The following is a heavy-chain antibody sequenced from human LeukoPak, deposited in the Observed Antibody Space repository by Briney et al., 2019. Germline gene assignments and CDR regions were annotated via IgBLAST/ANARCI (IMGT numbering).Heavy chain of an antibody. CDR1: GFTFSSYW. V-gene: IGHV3-7*01. CDR2: IKGDGSEI. CDR3: AREGLPYSGDY. D-gene: IGHD4-11*01. Sequence: GGSLRLSCAASGFTFSSYWMRWVRQTPGKGLEWVANIKGDGSEINYVDSVKGRFTISRDNAKNPLSLQMNSLTADDTGVYYCAREGLPYSGDYWGQGTLVTVSS. J-gene: IGHJ4*02.